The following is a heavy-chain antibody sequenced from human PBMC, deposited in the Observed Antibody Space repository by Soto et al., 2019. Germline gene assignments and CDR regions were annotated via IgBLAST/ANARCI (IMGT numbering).Heavy chain of an antibody. V-gene: IGHV1-46*01. Sequence: GASVKVSCKASGYPFTSSYMHWVRQAPGQGLEWMGIINPSGGSTSYAQKFEGRVTMTRDMSSSTAYMELTRLTVDDTAVYFCARAGSYCSGGSCSFAYWGQGSLVTVSS. D-gene: IGHD2-15*01. CDR2: INPSGGST. J-gene: IGHJ4*02. CDR3: ARAGSYCSGGSCSFAY. CDR1: GYPFTSSY.